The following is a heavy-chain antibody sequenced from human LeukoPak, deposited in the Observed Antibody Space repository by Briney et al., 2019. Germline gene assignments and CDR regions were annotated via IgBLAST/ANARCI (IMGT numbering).Heavy chain of an antibody. CDR2: ISHDGSKK. CDR1: GFIFSKYA. D-gene: IGHD3-3*01. J-gene: IGHJ6*03. Sequence: GGSLRLSCAASGFIFSKYAIPWVRQAPGRGLEGVAVISHDGSKKDYADSVKGRFTISRDNSKNTQSLQMNSLRAEDTAVYYCAREAWEAIFGVTVNYYYYMDVWGKGTTVTVSS. CDR3: AREAWEAIFGVTVNYYYYMDV. V-gene: IGHV3-30*01.